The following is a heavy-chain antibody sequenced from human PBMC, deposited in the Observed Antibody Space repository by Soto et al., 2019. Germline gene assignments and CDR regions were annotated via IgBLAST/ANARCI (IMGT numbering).Heavy chain of an antibody. D-gene: IGHD6-6*01. CDR3: ARDLPGYSSSHCVDQ. CDR2: IYYSGST. V-gene: IGHV4-61*01. Sequence: SERLSHTCSVSGASVSSGSHYWSWIRQSPGKGLEWIGFIYYSGSTNYNPSLKSRVTISVDTSKNQFSLKVSSVTAADTAVYFGARDLPGYSSSHCVDQWGQGTLVSV. J-gene: IGHJ4*02. CDR1: GASVSSGSHY.